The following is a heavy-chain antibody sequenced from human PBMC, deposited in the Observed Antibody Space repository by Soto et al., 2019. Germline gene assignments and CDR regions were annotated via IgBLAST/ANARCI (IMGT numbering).Heavy chain of an antibody. J-gene: IGHJ6*02. CDR3: ARGDPPRSSGYYEYYYYGMDV. D-gene: IGHD3-3*01. CDR2: MNPNSGNT. Sequence: ASVKVSCKASGYTFTSYDINWVRQATGQGLEWMGWMNPNSGNTGYAQKFQGRVTMTRNTSISTAYMELSSLRSEDTAVYYCARGDPPRSSGYYEYYYYGMDVWGQGTTVTVSS. V-gene: IGHV1-8*01. CDR1: GYTFTSYD.